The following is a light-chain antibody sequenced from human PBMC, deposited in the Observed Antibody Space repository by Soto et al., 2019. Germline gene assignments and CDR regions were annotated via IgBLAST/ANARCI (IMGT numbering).Light chain of an antibody. V-gene: IGLV2-18*02. CDR3: YSFTSSNTYV. Sequence: QCVLTQPPSVSGSPGQSVAISCTGTSSDVGSYNRVSWYQQAPGTAPKVMIYEVSNRPSGVPDRFSGSKSGNTASLTISGLQPEDEADYYCYSFTSSNTYVFGTGTKVTVL. CDR1: SSDVGSYNR. CDR2: EVS. J-gene: IGLJ1*01.